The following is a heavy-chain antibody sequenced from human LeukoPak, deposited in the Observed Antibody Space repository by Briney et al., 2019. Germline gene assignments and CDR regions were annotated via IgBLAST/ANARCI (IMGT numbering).Heavy chain of an antibody. D-gene: IGHD3-3*01. CDR3: ARAPYDFWSGYPIGRYYYYMDV. V-gene: IGHV4-59*01. CDR1: GGSISSYY. J-gene: IGHJ6*03. CDR2: IYYSGST. Sequence: SETLSLTCTVSGGSISSYYWSWIRQPPGKGLEWIGYIYYSGSTNYNPSLKSRVTISVDTSKNQFSLKLSSVTAADTAVYYCARAPYDFWSGYPIGRYYYYMDVWGKGTTVTVSS.